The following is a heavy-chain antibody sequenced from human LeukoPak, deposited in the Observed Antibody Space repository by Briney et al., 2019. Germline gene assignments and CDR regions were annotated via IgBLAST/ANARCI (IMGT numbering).Heavy chain of an antibody. D-gene: IGHD4-23*01. Sequence: GGTLRLYCAASGFTVSSNYMTWVRQAPGKGLEWASVIYSGGNTYYADSVKGRFSISRDNSKNTVYLHMNSLRAEDTAVYYCARLVTGTTVINSGWFDPWGQGTLVTLS. J-gene: IGHJ5*02. CDR2: IYSGGNT. CDR1: GFTVSSNY. V-gene: IGHV3-66*04. CDR3: ARLVTGTTVINSGWFDP.